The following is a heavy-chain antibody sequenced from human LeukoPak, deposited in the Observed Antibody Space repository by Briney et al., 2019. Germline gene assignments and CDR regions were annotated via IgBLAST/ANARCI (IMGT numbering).Heavy chain of an antibody. CDR1: GFTFSSYA. Sequence: GGSLRLSRAASGFTFSSYAMSWVRQAPGKGLEWVSAISGSGGSTYYADSVKGRFTISRDNSKNTLYLQMNSLRAEDTAVYYCAKAHWDPWYFDLWGRGTLVTVSS. V-gene: IGHV3-23*01. CDR2: ISGSGGST. CDR3: AKAHWDPWYFDL. D-gene: IGHD7-27*01. J-gene: IGHJ2*01.